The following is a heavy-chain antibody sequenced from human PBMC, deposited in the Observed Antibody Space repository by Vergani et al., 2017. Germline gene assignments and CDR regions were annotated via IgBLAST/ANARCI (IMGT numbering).Heavy chain of an antibody. CDR3: MVWFGEGRGDY. V-gene: IGHV5-51*01. Sequence: EVQLVQSGAEVKKPGESLKISCKGSGYSFTSYWIGWVRQMPGKDLEWMGSIYPVDSDTRYSPSLQGHVTISADKSITTAYLQWSSLKASDSAMYYCMVWFGEGRGDYWGQGTLVTVSS. CDR2: IYPVDSDT. D-gene: IGHD3-10*01. CDR1: GYSFTSYW. J-gene: IGHJ4*02.